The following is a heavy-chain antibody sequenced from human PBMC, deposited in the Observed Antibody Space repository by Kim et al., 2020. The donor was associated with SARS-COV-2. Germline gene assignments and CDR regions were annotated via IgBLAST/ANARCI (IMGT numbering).Heavy chain of an antibody. Sequence: GGSLRLSCAASGFTFSSYGMHWVRQAPGKGLEWVAVIWYDGSNKYYADSVKGRFTISRDNSKNTLYLQMNSLRAEDTAVYYCARDIVVVPAANLGYYYYGMDVWGQGTTVTVSS. CDR1: GFTFSSYG. J-gene: IGHJ6*02. CDR2: IWYDGSNK. D-gene: IGHD2-2*01. CDR3: ARDIVVVPAANLGYYYYGMDV. V-gene: IGHV3-33*01.